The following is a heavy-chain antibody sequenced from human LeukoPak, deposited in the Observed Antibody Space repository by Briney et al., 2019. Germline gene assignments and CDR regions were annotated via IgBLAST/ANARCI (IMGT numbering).Heavy chain of an antibody. Sequence: GGSLRLSCAASGFTFSSYSFNWVRQVPGKGLEWVSSITTTFYTYYTDSVKGRFTISRDNAKNSLYLQMISLRAEDTAVYYCAKDQFGVVITGFDYWGQGTLVTVSS. V-gene: IGHV3-21*01. D-gene: IGHD3-3*01. CDR3: AKDQFGVVITGFDY. CDR1: GFTFSSYS. CDR2: ITTTFYT. J-gene: IGHJ4*02.